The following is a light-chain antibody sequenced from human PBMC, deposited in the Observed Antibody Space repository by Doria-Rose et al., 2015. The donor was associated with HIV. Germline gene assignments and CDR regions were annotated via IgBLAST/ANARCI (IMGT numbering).Light chain of an antibody. Sequence: EIVLTQSPGTLSLSPGERATLSCRASQSFSSTYLAWYQQKPGQAPSLLIYDGSPRATGIPDRFSASGSGTDFTRTINRLEPEDFAPYYCHQYGTSWTFGQGTRVEI. J-gene: IGKJ1*01. CDR3: HQYGTSWT. CDR1: QSFSSTY. V-gene: IGKV3-20*01. CDR2: DGS.